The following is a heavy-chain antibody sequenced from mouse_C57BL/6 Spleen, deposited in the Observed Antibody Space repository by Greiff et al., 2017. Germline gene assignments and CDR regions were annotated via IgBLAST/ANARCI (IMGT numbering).Heavy chain of an antibody. J-gene: IGHJ2*01. CDR3: TREGKRRNEYFDD. CDR2: IDPETGGT. Sequence: VQLQQSGAELVRPGASVTLSCKASGYTFTDYEMHWVKQTPVHGLEWIGAIDPETGGTAYNQKFKGKAILTADKSSSTAYMELRSLTSEDSAVYYCTREGKRRNEYFDDWGQGTTLTVSS. V-gene: IGHV1-15*01. CDR1: GYTFTDYE.